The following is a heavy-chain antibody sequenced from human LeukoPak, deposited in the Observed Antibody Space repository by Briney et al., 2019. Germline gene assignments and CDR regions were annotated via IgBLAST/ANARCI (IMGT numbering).Heavy chain of an antibody. CDR2: MNPNNGNT. CDR3: ARGGDIVVVPAAIVGP. V-gene: IGHV1-8*01. Sequence: ASVKVSCKASGDTFTTYDINWVRQAPGQGLEWMGWMNPNNGNTGYPQKFQGRVTMTRNTSISTAYLELSSLRSEDTAVYYCARGGDIVVVPAAIVGPWGQGTLVTVSS. J-gene: IGHJ5*02. CDR1: GDTFTTYD. D-gene: IGHD2-2*01.